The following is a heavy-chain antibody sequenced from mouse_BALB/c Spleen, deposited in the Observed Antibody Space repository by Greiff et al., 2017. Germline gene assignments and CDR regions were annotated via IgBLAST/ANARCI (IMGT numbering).Heavy chain of an antibody. CDR1: GFTFSSYA. CDR3: ARPGVRYWYFDV. CDR2: ISSGGST. V-gene: IGHV5-6-5*01. Sequence: EVKVVESGGGLVKPGGSLKLSCAASGFTFSSYAMSWVRQTPEKRLEWVASISSGGSTYYPDSVKGRFTISRDNARNILYLQMSSLRSEDTAMYYCARPGVRYWYFDVWGAGTTVTVSS. J-gene: IGHJ1*01. D-gene: IGHD2-14*01.